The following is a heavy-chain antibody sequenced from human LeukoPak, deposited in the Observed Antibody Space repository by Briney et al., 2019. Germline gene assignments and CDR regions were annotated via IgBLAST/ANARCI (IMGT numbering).Heavy chain of an antibody. Sequence: ASVKVSCKASGYTFTSYGISWVRQAPGQGLEWMGWISAYNGNTNYAQKLQGRVTMTTGTSTSTASMELRSLRSDDTAVYYCARERIDFWSGYRRNDAFDIWGQGTMVTVSS. J-gene: IGHJ3*02. CDR3: ARERIDFWSGYRRNDAFDI. CDR2: ISAYNGNT. V-gene: IGHV1-18*01. CDR1: GYTFTSYG. D-gene: IGHD3-3*01.